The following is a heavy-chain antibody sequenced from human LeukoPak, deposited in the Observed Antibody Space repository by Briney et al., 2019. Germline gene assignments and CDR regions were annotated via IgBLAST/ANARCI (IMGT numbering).Heavy chain of an antibody. CDR1: GGSFSGYY. CDR3: ARGQLTTMIVVVRGYYFDY. D-gene: IGHD3-22*01. V-gene: IGHV4-34*01. CDR2: INHSGST. Sequence: SETLSLTCAVYGGSFSGYYWSWIRQPPGKGLEGIGEINHSGSTNYNPSLKSRVTISVDTSKNQFSLKLSSVTAADTAVYHCARGQLTTMIVVVRGYYFDYWGQGTLVTVSS. J-gene: IGHJ4*02.